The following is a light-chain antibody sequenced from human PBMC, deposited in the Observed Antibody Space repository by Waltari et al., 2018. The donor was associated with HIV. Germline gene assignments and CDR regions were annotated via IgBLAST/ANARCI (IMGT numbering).Light chain of an antibody. Sequence: QSALTQPASVSGSPGQSITISCTRTSSDVATYKLVSWYQQHPGKAPKLMIYEVSKRPSGGSYRFSGAKSGDTASLTISGLQAEDEADYYCCSYVSNVIFGGGTKLTVL. J-gene: IGLJ2*01. CDR3: CSYVSNVI. CDR2: EVS. CDR1: SSDVATYKL. V-gene: IGLV2-23*02.